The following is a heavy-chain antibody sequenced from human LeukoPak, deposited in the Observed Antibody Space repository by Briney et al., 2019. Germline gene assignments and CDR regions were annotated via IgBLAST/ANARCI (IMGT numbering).Heavy chain of an antibody. D-gene: IGHD5/OR15-5a*01. Sequence: PSEALSLTCTASGGPFSGTYGSWIRQPAGKGLEGIGVIYSSGSTNYNPSLKSRATMSVDTSKNHFSLNLSSVTAADTAVYYCARGDSTNQDGDYYGLDVWGQGTTVTVSS. V-gene: IGHV4-4*07. J-gene: IGHJ6*02. CDR2: IYSSGST. CDR1: GGPFSGTY. CDR3: ARGDSTNQDGDYYGLDV.